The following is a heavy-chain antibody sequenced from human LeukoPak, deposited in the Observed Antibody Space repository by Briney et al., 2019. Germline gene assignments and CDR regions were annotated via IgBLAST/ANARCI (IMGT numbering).Heavy chain of an antibody. CDR3: ARHGNPPVFDY. Sequence: SETLSLTCTVSAGSISSYYWSWIRQPPGKGLEWIGYIVYSGSTNYNPSLKSRVTISVDTSKNQFSLKLSSVTAADTAVCYCARHGNPPVFDYWGQGTLVTVSS. V-gene: IGHV4-59*08. D-gene: IGHD4-23*01. CDR1: AGSISSYY. J-gene: IGHJ4*02. CDR2: IVYSGST.